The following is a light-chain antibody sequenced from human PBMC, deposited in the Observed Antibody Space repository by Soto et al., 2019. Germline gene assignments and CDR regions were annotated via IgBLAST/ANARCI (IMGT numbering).Light chain of an antibody. CDR2: GTS. CDR3: HQDFILPWT. CDR1: QTVSRMY. J-gene: IGKJ1*01. Sequence: EIVLTQSPVTLSLYTGERATLSCRASQTVSRMYLSWFQQKPGQAPRLLIYGTSTRATGIPVRFSGSGSGTDFTLTISSLQPEDFAVYFCHQDFILPWTFGQGTKVDIK. V-gene: IGKV3D-7*01.